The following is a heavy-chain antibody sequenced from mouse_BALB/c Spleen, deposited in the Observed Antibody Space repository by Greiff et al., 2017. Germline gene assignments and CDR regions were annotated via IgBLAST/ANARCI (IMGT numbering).Heavy chain of an antibody. V-gene: IGHV1S56*01. D-gene: IGHD2-4*01. J-gene: IGHJ3*01. CDR3: ARRGYDYDGWFAY. CDR2: IYPGDGST. CDR1: GYTFTSYY. Sequence: QVQLHQSGPELVKPGASVKMSCKASGYTFTSYYIHWVKQRPGQGLEWIGWIYPGDGSTKYNEKFKGKTTLTADKSSSTAYMLLSSLTSEDSAIYFCARRGYDYDGWFAYWGQGTLVTVSA.